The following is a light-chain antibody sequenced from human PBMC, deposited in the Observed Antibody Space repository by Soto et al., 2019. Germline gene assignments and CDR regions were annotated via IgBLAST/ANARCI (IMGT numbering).Light chain of an antibody. Sequence: QAVVTQETSLTVSPGGTGTLTFGSSTGAVTSGHYPYWFQQKPGQAPRTLIYDTSSKHSYSPARFSGALLGGKAALTLSGAQPEDEAEYYCLLSYSGPRVFGGGTKLTVL. CDR2: DTS. CDR3: LLSYSGPRV. V-gene: IGLV7-46*01. CDR1: TGAVTSGHY. J-gene: IGLJ2*01.